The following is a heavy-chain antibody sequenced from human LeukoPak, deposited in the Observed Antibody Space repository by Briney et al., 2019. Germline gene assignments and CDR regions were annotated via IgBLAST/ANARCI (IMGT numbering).Heavy chain of an antibody. CDR1: GFTISNAW. J-gene: IGHJ4*02. V-gene: IGHV3-15*01. Sequence: GGSLRLSCAASGFTISNAWMSWVRQARGKGLEWVGRIKSKTDGGTTDYAAPVKGRFTISRDDSKNTLYLQMNSLKTEDTAVYYCTTDPALLWFGDSTFDYWGQGTLVTVSS. CDR2: IKSKTDGGTT. CDR3: TTDPALLWFGDSTFDY. D-gene: IGHD3-10*01.